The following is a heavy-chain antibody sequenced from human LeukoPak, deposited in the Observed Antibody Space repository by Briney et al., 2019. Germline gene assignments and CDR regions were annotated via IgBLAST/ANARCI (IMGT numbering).Heavy chain of an antibody. CDR3: AGRLLPFDY. CDR2: INHSGST. J-gene: IGHJ4*02. V-gene: IGHV4-34*01. CDR1: GGSFSGYY. D-gene: IGHD5-12*01. Sequence: SETLSLTCAVYGGSFSGYYWSWIRQPPGKGLEWIGEINHSGSTNYNPSLKSRVTISVDTSKNQFSLRLSSVTAADTAVYYCAGRLLPFDYWGQGTLVTVSS.